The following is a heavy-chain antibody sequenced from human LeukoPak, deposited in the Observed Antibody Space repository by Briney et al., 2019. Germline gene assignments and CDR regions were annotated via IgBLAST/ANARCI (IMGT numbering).Heavy chain of an antibody. D-gene: IGHD6-19*01. CDR1: GGLISSGSYY. CDR3: ARHAKWLVRKGYYYYMDV. CDR2: MYTSGST. V-gene: IGHV4-61*02. J-gene: IGHJ6*03. Sequence: SETLSLTCTVSGGLISSGSYYWSWIRQPAGKGLEWIGRMYTSGSTNYNPSLKSRVTISVDTSKNQFSLKLSSVTAADTAVYYCARHAKWLVRKGYYYYMDVWGKGTTVTISS.